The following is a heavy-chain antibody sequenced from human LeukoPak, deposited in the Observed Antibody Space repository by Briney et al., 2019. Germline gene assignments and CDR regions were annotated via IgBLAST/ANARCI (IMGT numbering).Heavy chain of an antibody. CDR3: ARDVSRHGYNYEDY. V-gene: IGHV1-2*06. CDR2: INPNSGGT. CDR1: GYTFTVYH. D-gene: IGHD5-24*01. Sequence: ASVKVSCKASGYTFTVYHIHWVRQAPGQGLEWLGRINPNSGGTNYAQRFQDRVTMTRNTSITTAYLELRSLRSDDTAVYYCARDVSRHGYNYEDYWGQGTLVTVSS. J-gene: IGHJ4*02.